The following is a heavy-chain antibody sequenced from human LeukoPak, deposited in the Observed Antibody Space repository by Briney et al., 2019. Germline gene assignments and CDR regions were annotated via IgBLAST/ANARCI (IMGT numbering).Heavy chain of an antibody. D-gene: IGHD1-26*01. CDR2: IYYSGST. CDR3: ASIVGDYFDY. V-gene: IGHV4-59*08. Sequence: PSETLSLTCTVSGGSISSYYWSCIRQPPGKGLEWIGYIYYSGSTNYNPSLKSRVTISVDTSKNQFSLKLSSVTAADTAVYYCASIVGDYFDYWGQGTLVTVSS. CDR1: GGSISSYY. J-gene: IGHJ4*02.